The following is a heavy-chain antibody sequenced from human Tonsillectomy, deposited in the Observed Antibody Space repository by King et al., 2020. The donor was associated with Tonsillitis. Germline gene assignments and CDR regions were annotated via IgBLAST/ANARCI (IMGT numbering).Heavy chain of an antibody. J-gene: IGHJ4*02. CDR3: ARGGPIVGALPGY. D-gene: IGHD1-26*01. V-gene: IGHV4-59*08. Sequence: VQLQESGPGLVKPSETLSLTCTVPGGSISSYYWSWIRQPPGKGLEWIGYINYSGSTNYNPSLKSRVTISVDTSKNQFSLKLSSVTAADTAVYYCARGGPIVGALPGYWGQGTLVTVSS. CDR2: INYSGST. CDR1: GGSISSYY.